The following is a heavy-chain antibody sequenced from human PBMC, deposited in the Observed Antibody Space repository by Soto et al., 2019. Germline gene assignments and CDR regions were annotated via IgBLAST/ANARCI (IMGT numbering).Heavy chain of an antibody. V-gene: IGHV3-23*01. D-gene: IGHD1-20*01. CDR3: AKDRVNHNSVWDPFDI. CDR1: GFTFSIFA. J-gene: IGHJ3*02. Sequence: EVQLLESGGGLVQPGRSLRLSCAASGFTFSIFAMSWVRQAPGKGLEWVSGMGGSNDDTYYADSVKGRFTISRDNSKNTLFLQMNSLRAEDTAVYFCAKDRVNHNSVWDPFDIWGQGTTVTVSS. CDR2: MGGSNDDT.